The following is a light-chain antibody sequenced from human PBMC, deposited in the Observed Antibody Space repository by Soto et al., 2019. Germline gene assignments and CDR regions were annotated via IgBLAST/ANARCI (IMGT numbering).Light chain of an antibody. CDR2: AAS. Sequence: DIQMPQSPSSLSASVGDRVTITCWASQRISSLLNWYQQKPGKAPNLLIYAASNLQSRVPSRFSGSGSGTAFTRTISSLQPEGFATYYCQQSYSTPRTFGQGTKVEIK. CDR1: QRISSL. J-gene: IGKJ1*01. CDR3: QQSYSTPRT. V-gene: IGKV1-39*01.